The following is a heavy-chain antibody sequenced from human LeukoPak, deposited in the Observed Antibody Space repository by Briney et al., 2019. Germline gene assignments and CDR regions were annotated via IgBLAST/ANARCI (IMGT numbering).Heavy chain of an antibody. CDR1: GGSIGSYY. V-gene: IGHV4-59*01. CDR2: IHYSGST. J-gene: IGHJ4*02. CDR3: ARDGVAGGFDY. D-gene: IGHD6-19*01. Sequence: PPETLSLTCTVSGGSIGSYYWNWIRQAPGKGLEWIGYIHYSGSTNHNSSLKSRVTISVDTSKTQYSLKLSSVTAADTAVYYCARDGVAGGFDYWGQGTLVTVSS.